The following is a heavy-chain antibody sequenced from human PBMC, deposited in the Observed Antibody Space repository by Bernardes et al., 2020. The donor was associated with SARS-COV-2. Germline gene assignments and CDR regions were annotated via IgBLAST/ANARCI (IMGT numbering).Heavy chain of an antibody. J-gene: IGHJ5*02. Sequence: GGSLRLSCAASGFTFSSYSMNWVRQAPGKGLEWVSYISSSSSTIYYADSVKGRFTISRDNAKNSLYLQMNSLRAEDTAVYYCARDLGGNFYDTAGGFDPWGQGTLVTVSS. D-gene: IGHD3-22*01. CDR3: ARDLGGNFYDTAGGFDP. V-gene: IGHV3-48*01. CDR2: ISSSSSTI. CDR1: GFTFSSYS.